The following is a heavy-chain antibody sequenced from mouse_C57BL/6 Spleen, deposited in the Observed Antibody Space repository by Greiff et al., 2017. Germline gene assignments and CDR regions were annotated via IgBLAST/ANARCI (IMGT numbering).Heavy chain of an antibody. D-gene: IGHD3-2*02. J-gene: IGHJ4*01. CDR2: INYDGSST. V-gene: IGHV5-16*01. CDR1: GFTFTDYY. Sequence: EVQLMESEAGLVQPGSSMKLSCTASGFTFTDYYMAWVRQVPEKGLEWVGIINYDGSSTYYMDSLKSRFIISRDNAKNKLYLQMSSLKSEDTATYYCARGGRTGPYYAMDYWGQGTSVTVSS. CDR3: ARGGRTGPYYAMDY.